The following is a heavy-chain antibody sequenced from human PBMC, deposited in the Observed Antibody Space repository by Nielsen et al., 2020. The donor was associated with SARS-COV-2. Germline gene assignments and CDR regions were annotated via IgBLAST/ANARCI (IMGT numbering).Heavy chain of an antibody. D-gene: IGHD3-16*02. J-gene: IGHJ6*02. CDR3: AKDGGRGIMITFGGVIAHYYGMDV. Sequence: SLKISCAASGFSFSTYWMHWVRQAPGKGLEWVSGISWNSGSIGYADSVKGRFTISRDNAKNSLYLQMNSLRAEDTALYYCAKDGGRGIMITFGGVIAHYYGMDVWGQGTTVTVSS. CDR2: ISWNSGSI. CDR1: GFSFSTYW. V-gene: IGHV3-9*01.